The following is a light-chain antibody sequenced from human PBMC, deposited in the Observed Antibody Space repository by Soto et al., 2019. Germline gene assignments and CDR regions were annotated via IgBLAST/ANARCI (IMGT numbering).Light chain of an antibody. CDR2: SIN. Sequence: QSVLTQPRSASGTPGQRFTISCSGSSSNIGSNTVNWYQQLPGTAPKLLIYSINHRPSGVPDRFSGSKSGTSASLAISGLQSEDEADYYCAAWDDSLNGYVFGTGTKVTVL. CDR3: AAWDDSLNGYV. J-gene: IGLJ1*01. CDR1: SSNIGSNT. V-gene: IGLV1-44*01.